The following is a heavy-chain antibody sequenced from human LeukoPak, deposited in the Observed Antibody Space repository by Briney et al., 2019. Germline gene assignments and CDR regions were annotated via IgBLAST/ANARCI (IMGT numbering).Heavy chain of an antibody. CDR1: GFTFSSYA. J-gene: IGHJ4*02. D-gene: IGHD6-19*01. CDR3: ARHSSGWYAIDY. Sequence: PGGSLRLSCAASGFTFSSYAMSWVRQAPGKGLEWVSAISGSGGSTYYADSVKGRFTISRDNSKNTLYLQMNSLRAEDTAVYYCARHSSGWYAIDYWGQGTLVTVSS. CDR2: ISGSGGST. V-gene: IGHV3-23*01.